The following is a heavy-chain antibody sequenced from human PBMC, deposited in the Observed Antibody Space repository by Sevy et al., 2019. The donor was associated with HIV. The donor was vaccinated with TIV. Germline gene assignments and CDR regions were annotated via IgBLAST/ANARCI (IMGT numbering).Heavy chain of an antibody. CDR3: ASSEGRGWYFDY. V-gene: IGHV3-30-3*01. J-gene: IGHJ4*02. Sequence: GGSLRLSCAASGFTFSSYAMHWVRQAPGKGLEWVAVISYDGSNKYYADSVKGRFTMSRDNSKNTLYLQMNSLRAEDTAVYYCASSEGRGWYFDYWGQGTLVTVSS. D-gene: IGHD6-19*01. CDR2: ISYDGSNK. CDR1: GFTFSSYA.